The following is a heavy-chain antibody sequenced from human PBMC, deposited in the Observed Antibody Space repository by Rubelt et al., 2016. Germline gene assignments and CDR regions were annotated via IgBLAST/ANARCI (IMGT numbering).Heavy chain of an antibody. CDR2: ISGSGGST. Sequence: EVQLLESGGGLVQPGGSLRLSCAASGFTFSSYAMSWVRQAPGKGLEWVSAISGSGGSTYYADSVKGRFTISRVNSKNTLYLRMNSLRAEDTAVYYCAKVGGGRVGAFDYWGQGTLVTVSS. V-gene: IGHV3-23*01. CDR3: AKVGGGRVGAFDY. CDR1: GFTFSSYA. D-gene: IGHD1-26*01. J-gene: IGHJ4*02.